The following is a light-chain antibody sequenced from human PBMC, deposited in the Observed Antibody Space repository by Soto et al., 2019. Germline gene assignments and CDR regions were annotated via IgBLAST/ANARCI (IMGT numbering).Light chain of an antibody. Sequence: DTVLTQSPATLSVSPGDTATLSCRASQSVRTDLAWYQHKHGQSPRLLIYGASTRATGVPARFSGSGSGTEFTLTISSLQSEDFAVYYCQQFNNWPPFTFGPGTKVEIK. CDR2: GAS. J-gene: IGKJ3*01. CDR1: QSVRTD. CDR3: QQFNNWPPFT. V-gene: IGKV3-15*01.